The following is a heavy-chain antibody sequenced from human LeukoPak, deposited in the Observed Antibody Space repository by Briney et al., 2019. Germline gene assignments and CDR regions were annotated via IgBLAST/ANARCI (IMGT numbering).Heavy chain of an antibody. CDR3: ARNYDILTGSGVDY. CDR2: ISSSSSYI. CDR1: GFTFSSYS. V-gene: IGHV3-21*01. D-gene: IGHD3-9*01. J-gene: IGHJ4*02. Sequence: GGSLRLSCAASGFTFSSYSMNWVRQAPGKGLEWGSSISSSSSYIYYADSVKGRFTISRDNAKNSLYLQMNSLRAEDTAVYYCARNYDILTGSGVDYWGQGTLVTVSS.